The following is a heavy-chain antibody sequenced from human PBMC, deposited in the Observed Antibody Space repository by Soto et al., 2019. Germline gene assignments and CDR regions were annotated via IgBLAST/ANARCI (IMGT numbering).Heavy chain of an antibody. Sequence: PGGSLRLSCGASGGYAIIWVLQAPWKGLEWVSTISGHDGNTFYADSVQGRFIVSRDNSETTVYLHMSSLGVDDTAVYYCARQAIVEVKVATEWYFDLWGRGTQVTVSS. J-gene: IGHJ2*01. CDR2: ISGHDGNT. CDR3: ARQAIVEVKVATEWYFDL. V-gene: IGHV3-23*01. D-gene: IGHD5-12*01. CDR1: GGYA.